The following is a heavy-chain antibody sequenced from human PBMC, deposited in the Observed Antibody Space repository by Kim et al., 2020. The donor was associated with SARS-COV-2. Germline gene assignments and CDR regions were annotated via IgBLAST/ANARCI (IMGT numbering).Heavy chain of an antibody. CDR3: ARFRRRGFNLGFDY. J-gene: IGHJ4*01. CDR2: IHYSGST. D-gene: IGHD1-1*01. Sequence: SETLSLTCTVSGGSISSGDYYWSWIRQPPGKGLEWIASIHYSGSTYYTPSLESRVTISVDTSKNQFPLEVNSVTDADTAVYYCARFRRRGFNLGFDYWG. CDR1: GGSISSGDYY. V-gene: IGHV4-30-4*01.